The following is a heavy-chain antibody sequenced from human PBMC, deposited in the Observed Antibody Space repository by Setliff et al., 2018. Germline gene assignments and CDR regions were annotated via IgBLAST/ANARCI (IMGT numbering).Heavy chain of an antibody. V-gene: IGHV3-20*04. J-gene: IGHJ6*03. CDR2: INWNGRAT. D-gene: IGHD3-3*01. CDR1: GFYFDDYG. CDR3: ARDGPLYDNFWNAPGYMDV. Sequence: LRLSCAASGFYFDDYGMNWVRQVPGKGLEWVAGINWNGRATGYADSVKGRFTISRDNSKNTVSLQMNSLRPEDTAVYYCARDGPLYDNFWNAPGYMDVWGKGTTVTVSS.